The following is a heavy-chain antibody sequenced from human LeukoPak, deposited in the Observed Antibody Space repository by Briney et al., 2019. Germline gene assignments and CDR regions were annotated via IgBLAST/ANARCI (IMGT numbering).Heavy chain of an antibody. D-gene: IGHD6-13*01. CDR3: ARGQRHSSSWYGPDAFDI. Sequence: SGGSLRLSCAASGFTVSSNYMSWVRQAPGKGLEWVSVIYSGGSTYYADSVKGRFTISRDNSKNTLYLQMNSLRAEDTAVYYYARGQRHSSSWYGPDAFDIWGQGTMVTVSS. CDR1: GFTVSSNY. J-gene: IGHJ3*02. CDR2: IYSGGST. V-gene: IGHV3-53*01.